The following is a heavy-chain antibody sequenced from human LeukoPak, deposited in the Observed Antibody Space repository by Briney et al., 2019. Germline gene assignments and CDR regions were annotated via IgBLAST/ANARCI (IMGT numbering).Heavy chain of an antibody. D-gene: IGHD4-17*01. J-gene: IGHJ4*02. Sequence: ASVKVSCKASGYTFTSYDINWVRQATGQGLEWMGWMNPNSGNTGYAQKFQGRVTITRNTSISTAYMELSSLRSEDTAVYYCARGLTTGPYRYTDFDYWGQGTLVTVSS. CDR2: MNPNSGNT. CDR1: GYTFTSYD. CDR3: ARGLTTGPYRYTDFDY. V-gene: IGHV1-8*03.